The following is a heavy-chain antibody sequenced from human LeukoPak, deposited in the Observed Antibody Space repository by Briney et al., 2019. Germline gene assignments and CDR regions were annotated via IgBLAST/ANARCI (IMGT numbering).Heavy chain of an antibody. CDR2: ISRSSSTI. Sequence: PGGSLSLSCAASGFTFSSYSMNWVRQAPGKGREWVSYISRSSSTIYYADSVKGRFTISRDNAKNSLYLQMNSLRDEDTAVYYCARAYYDSSGFPPWGQGTLVTVSS. CDR1: GFTFSSYS. J-gene: IGHJ5*02. CDR3: ARAYYDSSGFPP. V-gene: IGHV3-48*02. D-gene: IGHD3-22*01.